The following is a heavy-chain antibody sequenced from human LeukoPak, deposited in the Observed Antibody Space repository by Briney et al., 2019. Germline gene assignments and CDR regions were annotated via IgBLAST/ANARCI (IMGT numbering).Heavy chain of an antibody. V-gene: IGHV4-4*07. CDR2: TYTSGST. Sequence: SETLSLTCTVSGGSISSYYWSWIRQPPGKGLGWIGRTYTSGSTNYNPSLKSRVTMSVDTSKNQFSLKLSSVTAADTAVYYCAREITMVRGAMDGWFDPWGQGTLVTVSS. CDR1: GGSISSYY. CDR3: AREITMVRGAMDGWFDP. D-gene: IGHD3-10*01. J-gene: IGHJ5*02.